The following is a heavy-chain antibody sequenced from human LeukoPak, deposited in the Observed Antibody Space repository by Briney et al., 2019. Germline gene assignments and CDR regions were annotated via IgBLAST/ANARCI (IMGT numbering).Heavy chain of an antibody. CDR3: ARGAYDSSGYYCFDY. D-gene: IGHD3-22*01. CDR2: INPNSGGT. J-gene: IGHJ4*02. V-gene: IGHV1-2*02. Sequence: ASVKVSCKASGYTFTGYYMHWVRQAPGQGLEWMGWINPNSGGTNYAQKFQGRVTMTRDTSISTAYMELSRLRSDDTAVYYCARGAYDSSGYYCFDYWGQGTLVTVSS. CDR1: GYTFTGYY.